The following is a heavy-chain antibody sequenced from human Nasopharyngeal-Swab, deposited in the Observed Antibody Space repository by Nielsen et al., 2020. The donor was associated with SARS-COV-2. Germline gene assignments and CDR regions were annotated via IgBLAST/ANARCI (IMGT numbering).Heavy chain of an antibody. CDR3: AKDCSSWNLYYYYYGMDV. J-gene: IGHJ6*02. CDR2: ISSSGSTI. D-gene: IGHD6-13*01. CDR1: GFTFSDYY. V-gene: IGHV3-11*01. Sequence: GESLKISCAASGFTFSDYYMSWIRQAPGKGLEWVSYISSSGSTIYYADSVKGRFTISRDNAKNSLYLQMNSLRAEDTAVDYWAKDCSSWNLYYYYYGMDVWGQGTTVTVSS.